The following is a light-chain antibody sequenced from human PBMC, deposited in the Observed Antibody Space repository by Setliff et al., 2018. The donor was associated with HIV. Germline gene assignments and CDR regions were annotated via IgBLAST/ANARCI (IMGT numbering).Light chain of an antibody. CDR2: EVD. Sequence: QSVLTQPPSASGSPGQSVTISCTGTRSDVGGYNYVSWYQQHPGKAPKLLIYEVDKRPSGVPDRFSASKSGNTASLTVSGLQTEDEADYHCSSYADNNRLVFGGGTKVTVL. J-gene: IGLJ2*01. CDR1: RSDVGGYNY. V-gene: IGLV2-8*01. CDR3: SSYADNNRLV.